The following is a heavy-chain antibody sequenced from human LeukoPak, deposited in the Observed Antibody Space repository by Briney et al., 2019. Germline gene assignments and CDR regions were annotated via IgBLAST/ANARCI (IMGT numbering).Heavy chain of an antibody. CDR2: INPNSGGT. Sequence: ASVKVSCKASGYTFTGYYMHWVRQAPGQGLEWMGWINPNSGGTNYAQKFQGRVTMTRDTSISTAYMELSRLRSDDTAVYYCAAEYSSSSGGLDVWGKGTTVTVSS. V-gene: IGHV1-2*02. CDR3: AAEYSSSSGGLDV. D-gene: IGHD6-6*01. J-gene: IGHJ6*04. CDR1: GYTFTGYY.